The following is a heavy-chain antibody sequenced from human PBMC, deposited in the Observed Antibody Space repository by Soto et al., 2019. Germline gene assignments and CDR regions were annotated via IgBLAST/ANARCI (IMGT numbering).Heavy chain of an antibody. Sequence: QVQLVESGGGVVQPGRSLRLSCASSGFTFSRYGMHWVRQAPGKGLEWVGVIWFDGSSQFYADSVKGRFTFSRDNSKNTLYLQMISLRAEDTAVYYCARDRLQQLGPPYAYYYMDVWGKGTTVTVSS. CDR1: GFTFSRYG. J-gene: IGHJ6*03. D-gene: IGHD6-13*01. CDR2: IWFDGSSQ. V-gene: IGHV3-33*01. CDR3: ARDRLQQLGPPYAYYYMDV.